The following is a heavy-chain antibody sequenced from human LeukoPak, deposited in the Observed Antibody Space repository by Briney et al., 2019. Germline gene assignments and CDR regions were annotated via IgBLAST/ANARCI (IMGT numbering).Heavy chain of an antibody. V-gene: IGHV4-38-2*02. CDR3: VRDPSEAADFFFDS. CDR2: VNHRGIT. Sequence: PSETPSLTCTVSHYFISDGAFWGWIRQPPGKGLEWVANVNHRGITFYNPSLESRVAISVDTSKNQFFLRVTSVTAADTAIYYCVRDPSEAADFFFDSWGQGTLVTVSS. J-gene: IGHJ4*02. D-gene: IGHD2-21*02. CDR1: HYFISDGAF.